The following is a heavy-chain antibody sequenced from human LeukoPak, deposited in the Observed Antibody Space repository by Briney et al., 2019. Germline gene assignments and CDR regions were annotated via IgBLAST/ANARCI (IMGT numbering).Heavy chain of an antibody. CDR1: GFTFSSYG. V-gene: IGHV3-30*02. CDR3: ARGSVEMATISLDY. J-gene: IGHJ4*02. Sequence: GGSLRLSCAASGFTFSSYGMHWVRQAPGKGLEWVAFIRYDGSNKYYADSVKGRFTISRDNSKNTLYLQMNSLRAEDTAVYYCARGSVEMATISLDYWGQGTLVTVSS. CDR2: IRYDGSNK. D-gene: IGHD5-24*01.